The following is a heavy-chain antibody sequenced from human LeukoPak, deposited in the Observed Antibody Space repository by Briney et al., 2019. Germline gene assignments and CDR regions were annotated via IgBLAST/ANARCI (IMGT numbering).Heavy chain of an antibody. Sequence: PSETLSLTCTVSGGSISGYYWSWIRQPAGKGPEWMGRINTSGTTRYDPSLKSRVTTSVDTSKNQFSLKLTSVTAADTAVYYCAGGLSASYDFNWFDSWGQGTLVTVSS. CDR1: GGSISGYY. CDR3: AGGLSASYDFNWFDS. V-gene: IGHV4-4*07. CDR2: INTSGTT. J-gene: IGHJ5*01. D-gene: IGHD2/OR15-2a*01.